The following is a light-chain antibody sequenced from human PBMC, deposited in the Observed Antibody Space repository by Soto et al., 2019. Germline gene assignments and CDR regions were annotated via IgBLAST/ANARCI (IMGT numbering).Light chain of an antibody. CDR1: QTISSF. Sequence: DIQMTQSPSTLSVSVGDRVTITCWASQTISSFLDWYQQKKGKAPKLLIYKASTLKSGVPSRLRGSGSGTELTITISSLKTDDFETYYCQHYNSYSEAFGQGTKVDIK. CDR2: KAS. J-gene: IGKJ1*01. V-gene: IGKV1-5*03. CDR3: QHYNSYSEA.